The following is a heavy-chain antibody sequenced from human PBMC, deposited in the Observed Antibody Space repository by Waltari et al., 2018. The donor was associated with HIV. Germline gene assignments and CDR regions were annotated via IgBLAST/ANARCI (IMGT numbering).Heavy chain of an antibody. CDR2: ISYDGSNK. Sequence: QVQLVESGGGVVQPGRSLRLSCAASGFTFSSYGMHWVRQAPGKGLEWVAVISYDGSNKYYADSVKGRFTISRDNSKNTLYLQMNSLRAEDTAVYYCAKDQGTMIVVVPHRDYFDYWGQGTLVTVSS. D-gene: IGHD3-22*01. J-gene: IGHJ4*02. V-gene: IGHV3-30*18. CDR3: AKDQGTMIVVVPHRDYFDY. CDR1: GFTFSSYG.